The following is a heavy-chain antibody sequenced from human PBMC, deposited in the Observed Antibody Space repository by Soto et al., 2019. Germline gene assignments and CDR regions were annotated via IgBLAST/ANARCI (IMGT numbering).Heavy chain of an antibody. Sequence: PSQTLSLTWNVSGGSISSFYWTWIRQPADGRLEWIGRVYDSGSSNYNPSLKTRITMSLHRSRSQFSLSLYSVTAADTALYYCARGLAETDFYPWPNWFALWGQRFPGTVSA. V-gene: IGHV4-4*07. CDR3: ARGLAETDFYPWPNWFAL. CDR1: GGSISSFY. CDR2: VYDSGSS. D-gene: IGHD2-21*02. J-gene: IGHJ5*02.